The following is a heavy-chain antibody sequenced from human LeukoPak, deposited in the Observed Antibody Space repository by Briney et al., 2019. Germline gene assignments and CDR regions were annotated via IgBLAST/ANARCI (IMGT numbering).Heavy chain of an antibody. CDR2: IYHSGST. CDR3: ARSDCSSTSCYAFDY. J-gene: IGHJ4*02. Sequence: SETLSLTCAVSGGSISSGGYSWSWIRQPPGKGLEWIGYIYHSGSTYYNPSLKSRVTISVDRSKNQFSLKLSSVTAADTAVYYCARSDCSSTSCYAFDYWGQGTLVTVSS. CDR1: GGSISSGGYS. V-gene: IGHV4-30-2*01. D-gene: IGHD2-2*01.